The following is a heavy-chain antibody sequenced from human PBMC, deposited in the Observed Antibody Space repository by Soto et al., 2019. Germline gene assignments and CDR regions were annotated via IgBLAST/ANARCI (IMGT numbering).Heavy chain of an antibody. CDR3: ARQRYGSDSGPNCRYYFDS. CDR1: GYSFAGYC. J-gene: IGHJ4*02. V-gene: IGHV5-10-1*01. D-gene: IGHD2-15*01. Sequence: PGESLKISRKGSGYSFAGYCITWANQMPGKVLEWMGRIDPSDSQTYYSPSFRGHVTISAAKSITTVFLQWSSLRASDTAMYYCARQRYGSDSGPNCRYYFDSGGQGTLVTVSS. CDR2: IDPSDSQT.